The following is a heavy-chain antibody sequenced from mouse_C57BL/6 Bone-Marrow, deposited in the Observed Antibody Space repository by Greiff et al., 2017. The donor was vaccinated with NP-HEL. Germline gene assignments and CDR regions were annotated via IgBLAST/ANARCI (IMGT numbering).Heavy chain of an antibody. V-gene: IGHV1-78*01. Sequence: VKLVESDAELVKPGASVKISCKVSGYTFTDHTIHWMKQRPEQGLEWIGYIYPRDGSTKYNEKFKGKATLTADKSSSTAYMQLNSLTSEDSAVYFCARSNYYGSSWFAYWGQGTLVTVSA. J-gene: IGHJ3*01. CDR1: GYTFTDHT. CDR2: IYPRDGST. D-gene: IGHD1-1*01. CDR3: ARSNYYGSSWFAY.